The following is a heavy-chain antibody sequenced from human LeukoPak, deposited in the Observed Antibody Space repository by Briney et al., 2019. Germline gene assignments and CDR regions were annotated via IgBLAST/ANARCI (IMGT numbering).Heavy chain of an antibody. CDR2: IYHSGST. J-gene: IGHJ6*03. V-gene: IGHV4-30-2*01. Sequence: SETLSLTCTVSGSSISSGGYYWSWIRQPPGKGLEWIGCIYHSGSTYYNPSLKSRVTISVDRSKNQFSLKLSSVTAADTAVYYCARYCSSTSCYSSYYYYMDVWGKGTTVTVSS. CDR1: GSSISSGGYY. D-gene: IGHD2-2*01. CDR3: ARYCSSTSCYSSYYYYMDV.